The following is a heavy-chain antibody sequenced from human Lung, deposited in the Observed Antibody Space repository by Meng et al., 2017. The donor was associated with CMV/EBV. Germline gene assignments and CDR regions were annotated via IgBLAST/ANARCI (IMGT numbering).Heavy chain of an antibody. CDR2: INHRGST. V-gene: IGHV4-34*01. D-gene: IGHD3-22*01. CDR1: GGSFSGYD. J-gene: IGHJ4*02. Sequence: SXTLSLXCAVYGGSFSGYDWSWIRQSPGKGLEWIGEINHRGSTNYNPSLKSRLTISVDTSKNQFSLKLNSVTAADTAVYYCARGSTSVTMIVVVITAASLAYDSWXQGTRVTVSS. CDR3: ARGSTSVTMIVVVITAASLAYDS.